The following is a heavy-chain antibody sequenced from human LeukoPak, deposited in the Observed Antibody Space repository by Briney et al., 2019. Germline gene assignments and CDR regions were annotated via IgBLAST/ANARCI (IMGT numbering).Heavy chain of an antibody. Sequence: GGSLRLSXAASGFTFSSYGMHRVRQAPGKGLEWVAFIRYDGSNKYYADSVKGRFTISRDNSKNTLYLQMNSLRAEDTAVYYCAKDTGYCSSTSCSYYFDYWGQGTLVTVSS. D-gene: IGHD2-2*01. CDR2: IRYDGSNK. CDR3: AKDTGYCSSTSCSYYFDY. J-gene: IGHJ4*02. V-gene: IGHV3-30*02. CDR1: GFTFSSYG.